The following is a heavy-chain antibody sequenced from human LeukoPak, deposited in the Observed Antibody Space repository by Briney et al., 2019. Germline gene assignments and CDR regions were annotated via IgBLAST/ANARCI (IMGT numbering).Heavy chain of an antibody. Sequence: ASVKVSCKASGYTFTSYDINWVRQATGQGLEWMGWMNPNSGNTGYAQKFQGRVTITRNTSISTAYMELSSLRSEDTAVYYCARAKIWLVGYYYYYMDVWGKGTTVTISS. CDR2: MNPNSGNT. CDR1: GYTFTSYD. V-gene: IGHV1-8*01. CDR3: ARAKIWLVGYYYYYMDV. J-gene: IGHJ6*03. D-gene: IGHD3-22*01.